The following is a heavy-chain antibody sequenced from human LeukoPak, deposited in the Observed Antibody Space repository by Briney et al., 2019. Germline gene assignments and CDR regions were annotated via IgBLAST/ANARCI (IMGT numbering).Heavy chain of an antibody. V-gene: IGHV4-59*11. Sequence: PSETLSLTCTVSGGSISSHYWSWIRQPPGKGLEWIGYIYYSGSTNYNPSLKSRVTISVDTSKNQFSLKLTSVTAADTAVYYCARAGWQPDPFDYWGQGTLVTVSS. CDR3: ARAGWQPDPFDY. CDR2: IYYSGST. CDR1: GGSISSHY. J-gene: IGHJ4*02. D-gene: IGHD6-13*01.